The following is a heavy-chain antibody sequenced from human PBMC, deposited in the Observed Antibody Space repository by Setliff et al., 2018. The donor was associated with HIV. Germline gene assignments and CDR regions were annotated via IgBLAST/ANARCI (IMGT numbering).Heavy chain of an antibody. Sequence: PGGSLRLSCTASGFSLSSSAMHWVRQAPGKGLEWVSAISSKDGSTYYADSVRGRFTISRDNSKNTLYVQMNSLRAEDTAVYYCAKEDQRVTSVDYWGQGTPVTVSS. CDR1: GFSLSSSA. D-gene: IGHD2-2*01. J-gene: IGHJ4*02. V-gene: IGHV3-23*01. CDR2: ISSKDGST. CDR3: AKEDQRVTSVDY.